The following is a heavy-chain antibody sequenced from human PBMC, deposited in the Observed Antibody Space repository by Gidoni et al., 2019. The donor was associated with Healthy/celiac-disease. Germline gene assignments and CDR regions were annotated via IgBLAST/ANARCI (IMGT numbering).Heavy chain of an antibody. CDR2: ISYDGIKK. D-gene: IGHD3-3*01. J-gene: IGHJ4*02. V-gene: IGHV3-30-3*01. Sequence: QVQLVASRGVVVQPGRSLGLSCAASGFTFSGYAMHWVRQAQGKGLECVSVISYDGIKKYYADSVKGRFTITRDNSKNTLYLQMNSLRDEDTAVYYCARVGRFLEWLLYFYYWGQGTLVTVSS. CDR3: ARVGRFLEWLLYFYY. CDR1: GFTFSGYA.